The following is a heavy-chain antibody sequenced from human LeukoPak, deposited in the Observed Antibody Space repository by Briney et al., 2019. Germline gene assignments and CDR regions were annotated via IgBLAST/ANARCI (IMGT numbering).Heavy chain of an antibody. CDR3: ATIKRGSIFGYFDF. Sequence: ASETLSLTCTVSGGSISSHYWSWIRQPPGKGLEWIAYLFDSVNTKDNQSLQSRLTLSADTSKNQFSLRLSSVTAADTAVYYCATIKRGSIFGYFDFWGQGIKVTVSS. V-gene: IGHV4-59*11. D-gene: IGHD5-18*01. CDR2: LFDSVNT. J-gene: IGHJ4*02. CDR1: GGSISSHY.